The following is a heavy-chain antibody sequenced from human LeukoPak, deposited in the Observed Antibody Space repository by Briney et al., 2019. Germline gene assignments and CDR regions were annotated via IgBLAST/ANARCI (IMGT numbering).Heavy chain of an antibody. CDR1: GGSISSYY. J-gene: IGHJ4*02. Sequence: PSETLSPTCTVSGGSISSYYWSWIRQPAGKGLEWIGRIYTSGSTNYSPSLKSRVTMSVDTSKNQFSLKLSSVTAADTAVYYCARVTTVTGFDYWGQGTLVTVSS. V-gene: IGHV4-4*07. CDR3: ARVTTVTGFDY. D-gene: IGHD4-17*01. CDR2: IYTSGST.